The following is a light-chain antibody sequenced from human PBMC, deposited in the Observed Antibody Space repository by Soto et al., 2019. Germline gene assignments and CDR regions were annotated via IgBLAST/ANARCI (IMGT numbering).Light chain of an antibody. Sequence: ESVLTQSPGTLSLSPGERATLSCRASQSVNDNYLAWYQQKPGQSPRLIIYGTHDRPTGIPDRFSGSGSGTEFTLTISRLEPEDFAVYYCQQYGSTPPYTFGQGTKLEIK. J-gene: IGKJ2*01. V-gene: IGKV3-20*01. CDR2: GTH. CDR1: QSVNDNY. CDR3: QQYGSTPPYT.